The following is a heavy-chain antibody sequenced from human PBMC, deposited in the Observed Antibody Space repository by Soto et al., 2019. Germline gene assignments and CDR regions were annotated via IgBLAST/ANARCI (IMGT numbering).Heavy chain of an antibody. Sequence: QVQLQESGPGLVKPSGTLSLTCAVSGGSISNSDWWSWVRQPPGKGLEWIGEINHSGSTNYNPSLKSRVTISVAKSKNQFSLRLTSVTAADTAVYSCARLYGSGRWFDPWGQGTLITVSS. CDR2: INHSGST. V-gene: IGHV4-4*02. CDR3: ARLYGSGRWFDP. D-gene: IGHD3-10*01. CDR1: GGSISNSDW. J-gene: IGHJ5*02.